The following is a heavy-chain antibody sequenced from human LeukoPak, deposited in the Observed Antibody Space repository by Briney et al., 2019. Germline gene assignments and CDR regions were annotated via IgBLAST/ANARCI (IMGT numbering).Heavy chain of an antibody. D-gene: IGHD3-22*01. Sequence: GGSLRLSCAASGFNFSDYHMTWIRQAPGKGLEWVSYISGSGHKTYYADSVKGRFTISRDNAKNSLYLQMNSLRAEDRAVYYCARENYDSSGYPYWGQGTLVTVSS. CDR3: ARENYDSSGYPY. CDR2: ISGSGHKT. V-gene: IGHV3-11*04. J-gene: IGHJ4*02. CDR1: GFNFSDYH.